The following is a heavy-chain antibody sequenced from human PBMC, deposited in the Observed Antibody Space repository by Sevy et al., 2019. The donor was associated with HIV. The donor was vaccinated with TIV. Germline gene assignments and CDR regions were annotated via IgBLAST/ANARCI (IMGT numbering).Heavy chain of an antibody. J-gene: IGHJ4*02. CDR3: ARGGGNGWYYFDY. CDR1: GYTFTSYF. Sequence: ASVKVSCKTSGYTFTSYFMHWVRLAPGLGPEWMGGIIPILGTVNYAQKFQGRVTITADESTKTAYMELSSLRSEDTAVYYCARGGGNGWYYFDYWGQETLVTVSS. V-gene: IGHV1-69*13. CDR2: IIPILGTV. D-gene: IGHD6-19*01.